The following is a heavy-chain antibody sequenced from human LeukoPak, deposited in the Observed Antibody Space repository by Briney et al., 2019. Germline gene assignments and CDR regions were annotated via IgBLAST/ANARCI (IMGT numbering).Heavy chain of an antibody. V-gene: IGHV3-23*01. CDR1: GFTFSGYA. D-gene: IGHD2-2*02. Sequence: PGGSLRLSCAASGFTFSGYAMNWVRQAPGKGLEWVSAISGGGGDTYYADSVKGRFTISRDNSKNTLYLQMNSLRAEDTAVYYCARYCSSASCYKPPWGQGTLVTVSS. CDR3: ARYCSSASCYKPP. J-gene: IGHJ5*02. CDR2: ISGGGGDT.